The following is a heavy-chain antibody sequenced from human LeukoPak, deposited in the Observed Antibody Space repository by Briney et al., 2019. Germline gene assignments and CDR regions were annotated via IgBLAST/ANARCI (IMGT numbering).Heavy chain of an antibody. CDR2: IGFSSIYI. CDR1: GFTFSSYS. J-gene: IGHJ4*02. D-gene: IGHD3-3*01. CDR3: AKDFVWSGQPAYYFDY. Sequence: GGSLRLSCAASGFTFSSYSMTWVRQAPGKGLEWVSSIGFSSIYIYYADSVKGRFTISRDNSKNTLYLQMNSLRAEDTAVYYCAKDFVWSGQPAYYFDYWGQGALVTVSS. V-gene: IGHV3-21*01.